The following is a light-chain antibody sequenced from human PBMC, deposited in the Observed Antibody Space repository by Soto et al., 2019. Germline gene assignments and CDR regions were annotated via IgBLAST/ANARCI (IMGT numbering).Light chain of an antibody. CDR3: QQYSIWPYT. J-gene: IGKJ2*01. CDR1: QSISSN. V-gene: IGKV3-15*01. Sequence: EIVMTQSPATLSVSPGERATLSCRASQSISSNLVWYQQKPGQAPRLLIYAESTRATGIPARFSGSGSGTEFTLTLSSLQSEDFAVYYCQQYSIWPYTFGQGTKLEIK. CDR2: AES.